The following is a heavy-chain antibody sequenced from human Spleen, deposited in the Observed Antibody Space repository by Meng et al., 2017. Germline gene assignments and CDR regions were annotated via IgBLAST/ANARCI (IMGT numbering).Heavy chain of an antibody. CDR3: ASASAQYWYFDL. CDR1: GFTVSSNQ. J-gene: IGHJ2*01. Sequence: GQLVGTGGGLIQPGGSLRLSCAASGFTVSSNQMSWVRQAPGKGLEWVSLIYGGGGTHYADSVKGRFTISRDNSKNTLYLQMNSLRAEDTAVYYCASASAQYWYFDLWGRGTLVTVSS. V-gene: IGHV3-53*02. CDR2: IYGGGGT. D-gene: IGHD3-10*01.